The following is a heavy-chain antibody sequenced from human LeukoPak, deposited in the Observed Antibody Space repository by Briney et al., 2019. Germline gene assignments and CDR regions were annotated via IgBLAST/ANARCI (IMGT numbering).Heavy chain of an antibody. CDR2: IIPIFGTA. CDR1: GDTFSSYA. CDR3: ARGGYCSSTSCYFGLGAFDI. V-gene: IGHV1-69*13. D-gene: IGHD2-2*01. J-gene: IGHJ3*02. Sequence: ASVKVSCKASGDTFSSYAISWVRQAPGQGLEWMGGIIPIFGTANYAQKFQGRVTITADESTSTAYMELSSLRSEDTAVYYCARGGYCSSTSCYFGLGAFDIWGQGTMVTVSS.